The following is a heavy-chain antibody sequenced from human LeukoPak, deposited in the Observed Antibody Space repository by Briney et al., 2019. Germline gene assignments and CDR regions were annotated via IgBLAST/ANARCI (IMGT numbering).Heavy chain of an antibody. Sequence: GASVKVSCKASGGTFSSYAISWVRQAPGQGLEWMGRIIPILGIANYAQKFQGRVTITADKSTSTAYIELSSLRSEDTAVYYCARDKARPHTAYYDSSGYYAYWGQGTLVTVSS. D-gene: IGHD3-22*01. V-gene: IGHV1-69*04. CDR1: GGTFSSYA. J-gene: IGHJ4*02. CDR3: ARDKARPHTAYYDSSGYYAY. CDR2: IIPILGIA.